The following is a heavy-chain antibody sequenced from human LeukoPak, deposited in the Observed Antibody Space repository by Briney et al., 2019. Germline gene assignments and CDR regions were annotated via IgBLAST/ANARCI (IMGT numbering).Heavy chain of an antibody. V-gene: IGHV3-53*01. J-gene: IGHJ6*02. CDR3: ARDRLSPVCSADTCYLWYYYGMDV. CDR2: IYSGGST. CDR1: GFTVSNNY. Sequence: GGSLRLSCAASGFTVSNNYMNWVRQAPGKGLEWVSAIYSGGSTSYADSVKGRFTISRDNSKNTLYLQMNSLRTEDTAVYYCARDRLSPVCSADTCYLWYYYGMDVWGQGTTVTVSS. D-gene: IGHD2-15*01.